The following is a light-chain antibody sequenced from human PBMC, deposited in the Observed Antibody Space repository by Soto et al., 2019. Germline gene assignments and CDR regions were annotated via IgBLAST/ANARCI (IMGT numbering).Light chain of an antibody. CDR3: QTWGSGIVV. V-gene: IGLV4-69*01. CDR2: LNSDGSH. J-gene: IGLJ2*01. CDR1: SGHSNYA. Sequence: QSVLTQSPSASASPGASVKLTCTLSSGHSNYAIAWHQQQSEKGPRYLMKLNSDGSHSKADGIPDRFSGSSSGAERYLTISSLQSEDEADYYCQTWGSGIVVFSGGTKLTVL.